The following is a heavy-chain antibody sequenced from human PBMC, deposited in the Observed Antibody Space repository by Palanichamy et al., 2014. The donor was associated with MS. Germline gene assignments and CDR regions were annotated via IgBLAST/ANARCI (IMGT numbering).Heavy chain of an antibody. Sequence: GGALVQPGGSLRLSCAASGFTFSSYWMSWVRQAPGKGLEWVANIKQDGSEKYYVDSVEGRFTISRDNAKNSLYLQMNSLRAEDTAVYYCARDSGYWGRAGKVGFDPWGQGTLVTVSS. CDR1: GFTFSSYW. J-gene: IGHJ5*02. CDR2: IKQDGSEK. V-gene: IGHV3-7*01. D-gene: IGHD6-19*01. CDR3: ARDSGYWGRAGKVGFDP.